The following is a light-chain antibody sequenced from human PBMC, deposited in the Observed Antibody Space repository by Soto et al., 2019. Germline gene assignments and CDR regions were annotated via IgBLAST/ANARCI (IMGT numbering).Light chain of an antibody. J-gene: IGKJ4*01. V-gene: IGKV4-1*01. CDR2: WAS. CDR1: QNVLYSSNNKNQ. CDR3: QQYYSPPIT. Sequence: DIVMTQSPDSLAVSLGERATINCKSSQNVLYSSNNKNQLAWYQQKPGQPPKLLIYWASTRESGVPDRFSGSGSGTDFILTISSLQAEDVAVYYCQQYYSPPITFGGGTKVEIK.